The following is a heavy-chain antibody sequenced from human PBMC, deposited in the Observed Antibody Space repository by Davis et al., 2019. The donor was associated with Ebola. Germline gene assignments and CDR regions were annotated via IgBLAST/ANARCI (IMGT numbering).Heavy chain of an antibody. CDR1: GFTFSSYA. CDR3: QYFQH. J-gene: IGHJ1*01. Sequence: PGGSLRLSCAASGFTFSSYAMSWVRQAPGKGLEWVSGIRGSGVSTYYADSVKGRFTISRDNAEDTAVYYCAKGAHYYDSSGYGQYFQHWGQGTLVTVSS. V-gene: IGHV3-23*01. CDR2: IRGSGVST. D-gene: IGHD3-22*01.